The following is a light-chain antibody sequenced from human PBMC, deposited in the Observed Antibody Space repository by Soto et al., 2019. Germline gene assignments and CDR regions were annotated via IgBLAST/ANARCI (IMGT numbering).Light chain of an antibody. CDR1: ESVVSSY. V-gene: IGKV3-20*01. CDR2: DAS. J-gene: IGKJ1*01. Sequence: EIVLTQSPGTLSLSPGERATLSCRATESVVSSYLAWYQLKPGQAPRLLIYDASSRATGIPDRFSGSGSGTNFTLTISRLEPEDFAVYYCQQYGSIPWTFGQGTKLEIK. CDR3: QQYGSIPWT.